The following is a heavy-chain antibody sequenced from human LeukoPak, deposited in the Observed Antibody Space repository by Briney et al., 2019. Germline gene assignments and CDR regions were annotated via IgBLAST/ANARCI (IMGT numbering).Heavy chain of an antibody. V-gene: IGHV3-49*04. CDR1: EFTFGDYA. Sequence: GGSLRLSCRTSEFTFGDYAMNWVRQAPGKGLEWVGLISSKAYGGTTEYAASVKGRLTISRDDSKSIAYLQMNSLKTGDTAVYYCTRAVLLWFGEVFDYWGQGTLVTVSS. D-gene: IGHD3-10*01. CDR3: TRAVLLWFGEVFDY. J-gene: IGHJ4*02. CDR2: ISSKAYGGTT.